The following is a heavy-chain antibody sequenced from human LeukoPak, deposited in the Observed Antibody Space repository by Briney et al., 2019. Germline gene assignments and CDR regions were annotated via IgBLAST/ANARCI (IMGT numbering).Heavy chain of an antibody. CDR3: ARDGPYYDFWSGYYTSFDY. CDR2: ISWDGATT. J-gene: IGHJ4*02. Sequence: GGSLRLSCAASGFIFDDYAMFWVRQAPGKGLEWVSLISWDGATTYYADSVKGRFTISRDNAKNSLYLQMNSLRAEDTAVYYCARDGPYYDFWSGYYTSFDYWGQGTLVTVSS. D-gene: IGHD3-3*01. V-gene: IGHV3-43D*03. CDR1: GFIFDDYA.